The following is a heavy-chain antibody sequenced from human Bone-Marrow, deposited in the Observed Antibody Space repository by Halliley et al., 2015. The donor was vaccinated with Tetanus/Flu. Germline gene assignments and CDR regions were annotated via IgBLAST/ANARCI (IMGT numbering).Heavy chain of an antibody. CDR2: IYHTGNS. V-gene: IGHV4-30-2*01. J-gene: IGHJ3*01. Sequence: TLSLTCSISGGSISGDYSWSWIRQPPGKGLEWIGYIYHTGNSYYNPSLTSRLTISIDRSKNRISLKLTSVTAADTAVYYCARGTLLDAFDVWGPGTRVTVSS. CDR3: ARGTLLDAFDV. CDR1: GGSISGDYS.